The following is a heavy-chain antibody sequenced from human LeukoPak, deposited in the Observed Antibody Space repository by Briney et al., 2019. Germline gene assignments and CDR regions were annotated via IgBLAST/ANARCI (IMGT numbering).Heavy chain of an antibody. CDR1: GFTFSNYE. D-gene: IGHD5-24*01. V-gene: IGHV3-48*03. CDR2: ISGIGNTM. J-gene: IGHJ4*02. CDR3: ARDAGIDGTDFDY. Sequence: PGGSLRLSCAASGFTFSNYEMDWVRQAPGKRLEWISYISGIGNTMYYADSVKGRFTISRDNAKDSLSLQLNSLRVEDTAVYYCARDAGIDGTDFDYWGQGALVTVSS.